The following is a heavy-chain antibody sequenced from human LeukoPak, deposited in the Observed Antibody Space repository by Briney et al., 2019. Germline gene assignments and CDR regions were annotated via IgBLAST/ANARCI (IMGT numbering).Heavy chain of an antibody. Sequence: ASVKVSCKVSGYTLTELSMHWVRQAPGKGLEWMGGFDPEDGETIYAQKFQGRVTMTEDTSTDTAYMELSSLRSEDTAVYYCATDTTFTVVTLFDYWGQGTLVTVSS. J-gene: IGHJ4*02. D-gene: IGHD4-23*01. CDR3: ATDTTFTVVTLFDY. CDR2: FDPEDGET. V-gene: IGHV1-24*01. CDR1: GYTLTELS.